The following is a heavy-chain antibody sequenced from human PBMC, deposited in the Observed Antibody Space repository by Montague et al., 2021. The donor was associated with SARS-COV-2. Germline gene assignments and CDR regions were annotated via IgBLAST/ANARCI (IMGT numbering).Heavy chain of an antibody. CDR1: GLTVSSTY. J-gene: IGHJ3*02. D-gene: IGHD3-16*01. Sequence: SLRLSCAASGLTVSSTYVGWVRQAPGKGLEWVAVITSSSTTYYAESVKGRFTISRDNSKNTLYLQMNSLRAEDTAVYYCAKESVWGAFDIWGQGTMVTVSS. CDR3: AKESVWGAFDI. V-gene: IGHV3-66*01. CDR2: ITSSSTT.